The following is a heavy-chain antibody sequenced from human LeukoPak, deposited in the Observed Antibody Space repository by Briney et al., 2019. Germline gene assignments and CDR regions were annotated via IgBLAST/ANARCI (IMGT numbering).Heavy chain of an antibody. CDR1: GFTFSSFA. CDR2: IYSGGRT. D-gene: IGHD3-10*01. CDR3: ARGLGSGTYTDYYMDV. J-gene: IGHJ6*03. Sequence: GGSLRLSCAASGFTFSSFAMTWVRQAPGKGLEWVSIIYSGGRTYYADSVQGRFIISRDDSRNTLYLQLSSLRAEDTAVYYCARGLGSGTYTDYYMDVWGKGTTVIVSS. V-gene: IGHV3-53*01.